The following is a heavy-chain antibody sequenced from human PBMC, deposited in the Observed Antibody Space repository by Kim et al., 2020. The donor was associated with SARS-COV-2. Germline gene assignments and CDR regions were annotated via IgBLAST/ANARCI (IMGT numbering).Heavy chain of an antibody. J-gene: IGHJ6*02. V-gene: IGHV3-30*04. Sequence: GGSLRLSCAASGFTFSYYSMHWVRQPPGKGLELVALISYDENNKYYTDSVKGRFTISRDNSKNMLYLQMSSLTAADTAVYYCARDAVATFYDYTWGSYRPPSEGRMDVWGQGSTVTVCS. D-gene: IGHD3-16*02. CDR1: GFTFSYYS. CDR2: ISYDENNK. CDR3: ARDAVATFYDYTWGSYRPPSEGRMDV.